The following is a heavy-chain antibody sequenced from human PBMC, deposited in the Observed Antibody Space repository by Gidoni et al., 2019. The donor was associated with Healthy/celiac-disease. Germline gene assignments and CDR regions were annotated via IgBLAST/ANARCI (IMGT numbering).Heavy chain of an antibody. Sequence: QVQLVQSGAEVKKPGASVKVSCKASGYTFTGFYMHWVRQAPGQGLEWRGWSNPNRGGTKYAQKFHGMVTMNRDTSISTAYMELSRLRSADTAVYYCARWIAVAGAAKFDYRGQGTLVTVSS. V-gene: IGHV1-2*02. CDR2: SNPNRGGT. D-gene: IGHD6-19*01. CDR3: ARWIAVAGAAKFDY. J-gene: IGHJ4*02. CDR1: GYTFTGFY.